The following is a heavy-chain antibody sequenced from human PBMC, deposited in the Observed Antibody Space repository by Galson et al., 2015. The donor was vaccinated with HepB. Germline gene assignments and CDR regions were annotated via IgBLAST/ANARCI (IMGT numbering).Heavy chain of an antibody. D-gene: IGHD2-2*03. CDR1: GGSFSGYY. CDR2: INHSGST. CDR3: ARLFGYCSSTSCRRYAFDI. J-gene: IGHJ3*02. V-gene: IGHV4-34*01. Sequence: SETLSLTCAVYGGSFSGYYWSWIRQPPGKGLEWIGEINHSGSTNYNPSLKSRVTISVDTSKNQFSLKLSSVTAADTAVYYCARLFGYCSSTSCRRYAFDIWGQGTMVTVSS.